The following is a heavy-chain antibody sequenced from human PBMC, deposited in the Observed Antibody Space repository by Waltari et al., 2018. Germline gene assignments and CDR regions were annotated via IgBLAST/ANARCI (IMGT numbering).Heavy chain of an antibody. CDR1: GFTFLTYA. CDR2: ISSNGDRT. J-gene: IGHJ4*02. D-gene: IGHD3-22*01. CDR3: VKRGSSGYYYDY. V-gene: IGHV3-64D*08. Sequence: EVQLVASGGGLVQPGGSLRLSCSASGFTFLTYAMHWVRQAPGKGLEYGSAISSNGDRTYYADSVKGRFTISRDNSKNTLYLQMSSLRAEDMAVYYCVKRGSSGYYYDYWGQGTLVTVSS.